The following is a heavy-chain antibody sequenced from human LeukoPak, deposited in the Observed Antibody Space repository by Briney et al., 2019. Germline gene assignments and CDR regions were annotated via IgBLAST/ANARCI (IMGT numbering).Heavy chain of an antibody. Sequence: ASVKASCKASGYSFSGYYMHWVRQAPGQGLEWMGCINPYSGDTDYAQKFQGRVTMTRDTSITTAYMELSRLKSDDTAMYYCARAEVGVSGYFDYWGQGTLVTVSS. CDR1: GYSFSGYY. V-gene: IGHV1-2*02. CDR3: ARAEVGVSGYFDY. D-gene: IGHD1-26*01. J-gene: IGHJ4*02. CDR2: INPYSGDT.